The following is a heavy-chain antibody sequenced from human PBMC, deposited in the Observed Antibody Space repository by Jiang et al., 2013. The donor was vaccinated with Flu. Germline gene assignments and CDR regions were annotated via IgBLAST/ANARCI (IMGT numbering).Heavy chain of an antibody. CDR3: ARDRQELWLQAGDWYFDL. CDR2: TYYRSKWYN. D-gene: IGHD5-18*01. Sequence: SQTLSLTCAISGDSVSSNSAAWNWIRQSPSRGLEWLGRTYYRSKWYNDYAVSVKSRITINPDTSKNQFSLQLNSVTPEDTAVYYCARDRQELWLQAGDWYFDLWGRGTLVTVSS. CDR1: GDSVSSNSAA. V-gene: IGHV6-1*01. J-gene: IGHJ2*01.